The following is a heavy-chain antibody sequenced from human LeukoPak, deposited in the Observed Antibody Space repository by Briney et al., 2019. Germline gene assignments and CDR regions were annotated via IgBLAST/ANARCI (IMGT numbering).Heavy chain of an antibody. D-gene: IGHD5-18*01. CDR3: ARLYGYSYGYYYYGMDV. CDR2: IYYSGST. CDR1: GGSISSSSYS. Sequence: SETLSLTCTVSGGSISSSSYSWGWIRQPPGKGLEWIGSIYYSGSTYYNPSLKSRVTISVDTSKNQFSLKLSSVTAADTAVYYCARLYGYSYGYYYYGMDVWGQGTTVTVSS. V-gene: IGHV4-39*01. J-gene: IGHJ6*02.